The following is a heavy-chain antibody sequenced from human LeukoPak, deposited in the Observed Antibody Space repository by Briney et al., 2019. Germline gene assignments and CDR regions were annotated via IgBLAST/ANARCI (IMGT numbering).Heavy chain of an antibody. D-gene: IGHD3-10*01. V-gene: IGHV5-51*01. CDR2: IYPSDSDS. CDR1: GYSFTSYW. J-gene: IGHJ4*02. Sequence: GESLKISCKGSGYSFTSYWIGWVRQMPGKGLEWMGIIYPSDSDSRYSPSFQGQVTISADKSINTVYLHWNSLKASDTAMYYCASFHISGKSYNGLHYWGQGTLVTVSS. CDR3: ASFHISGKSYNGLHY.